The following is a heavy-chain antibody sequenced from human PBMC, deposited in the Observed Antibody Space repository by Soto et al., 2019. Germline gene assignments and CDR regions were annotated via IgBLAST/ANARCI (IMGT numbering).Heavy chain of an antibody. D-gene: IGHD1-26*01. CDR3: ATVRWELHDAFDI. Sequence: QVQLQESGPGLVKPSQTLSLTCTVSGGSISTGGYYWSWIRQHPGSGLEWIGYIYHSGMTFSNPSLQSRVAISIDTSKNKFSLKLSSVPAADTAVYYCATVRWELHDAFDIWGQGTMVSVSS. CDR2: IYHSGMT. J-gene: IGHJ3*02. CDR1: GGSISTGGYY. V-gene: IGHV4-31*03.